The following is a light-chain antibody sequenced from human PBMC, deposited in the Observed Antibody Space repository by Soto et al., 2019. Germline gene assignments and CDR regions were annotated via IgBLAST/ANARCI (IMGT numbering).Light chain of an antibody. CDR1: QGISSY. CDR3: QQLNSYPFT. J-gene: IGKJ5*01. Sequence: DIQLTQSPSFLSASVGDRVTITCRASQGISSYLVWYQQKAGKAPKLLIHTASTLQSGVPSRFSGSGSGTQFTLTISSLQPEDFATYYCQQLNSYPFTFGQGTRLEIK. CDR2: TAS. V-gene: IGKV1-9*01.